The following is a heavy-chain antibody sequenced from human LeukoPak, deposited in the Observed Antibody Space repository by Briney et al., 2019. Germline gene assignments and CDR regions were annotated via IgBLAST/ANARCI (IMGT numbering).Heavy chain of an antibody. V-gene: IGHV3-30*03. CDR3: ATSRVRFSLSGSFDY. J-gene: IGHJ4*02. CDR2: ISYDGSNE. D-gene: IGHD3-10*01. Sequence: GRSLRLSCAASGFTFSSYGMHWVRQAPGKGLEWVAVISYDGSNEYYADSVKGRFTISRDNSKNTMYLQMNSLRAEDTAVYYCATSRVRFSLSGSFDYWGQGTLVTVSS. CDR1: GFTFSSYG.